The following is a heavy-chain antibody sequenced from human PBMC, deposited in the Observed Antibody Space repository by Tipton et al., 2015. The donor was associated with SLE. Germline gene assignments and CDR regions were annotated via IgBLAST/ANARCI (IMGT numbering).Heavy chain of an antibody. Sequence: TLSLTCAVYGGSFSGYYWSWIRQPPGKGLEWIGKINHSGSTNYNPSLKSRVTISVDTSKNQFSLKLSSVTAADTAVYYCARHRGYSYGFDYWGQGTVVTVSS. D-gene: IGHD5-18*01. CDR3: ARHRGYSYGFDY. CDR1: GGSFSGYY. V-gene: IGHV4-34*01. J-gene: IGHJ4*02. CDR2: INHSGST.